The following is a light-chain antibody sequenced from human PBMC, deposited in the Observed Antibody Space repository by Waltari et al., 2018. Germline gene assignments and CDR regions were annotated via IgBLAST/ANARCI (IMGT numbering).Light chain of an antibody. Sequence: DLVMTESHLSFHVTPGVPSSISCRSRQSLLQSNGYNYLDWYLQNPGQYAQLLIYLGSNRASGVPDRFSGSGSGTDFTLKISRVEAEDVGVYYCMQALQTQLTFGGGTKVEIK. CDR1: QSLLQSNGYNY. V-gene: IGKV2-28*01. CDR2: LGS. J-gene: IGKJ4*01. CDR3: MQALQTQLT.